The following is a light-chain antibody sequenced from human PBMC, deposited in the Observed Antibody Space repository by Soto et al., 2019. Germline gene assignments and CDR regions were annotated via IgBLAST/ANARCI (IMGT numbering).Light chain of an antibody. Sequence: DIQMTQSPYTLSASVGDRVTITCGASQSISSWLAWYQQKPGKAPKLLIYDASSLESGVPSRFRGSGSGTEFTLTISSLKPDDFATYYCQQYDSYPLTFGGGTQVDIK. CDR3: QQYDSYPLT. J-gene: IGKJ4*01. CDR1: QSISSW. CDR2: DAS. V-gene: IGKV1-5*01.